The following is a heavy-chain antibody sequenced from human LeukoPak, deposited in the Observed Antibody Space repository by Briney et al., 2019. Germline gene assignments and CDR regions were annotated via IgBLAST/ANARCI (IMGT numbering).Heavy chain of an antibody. V-gene: IGHV3-23*01. J-gene: IGHJ4*02. CDR3: AKDSGTYPAWFFDY. Sequence: GGSLRLSCAASGFTVSSNYMTWVRQAPGKGLEWVSTLNGDSSLIYYAASVKGRSTISRDTSKNTLYLQMNSLRADDTAIYYCAKDSGTYPAWFFDYWGQGILVTVSS. D-gene: IGHD1-26*01. CDR1: GFTVSSNY. CDR2: LNGDSSLI.